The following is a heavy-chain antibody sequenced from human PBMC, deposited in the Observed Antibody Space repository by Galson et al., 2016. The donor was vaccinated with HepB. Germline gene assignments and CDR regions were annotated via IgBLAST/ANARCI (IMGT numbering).Heavy chain of an antibody. CDR2: ISYSGST. J-gene: IGHJ4*02. CDR1: GGSINSNSQY. Sequence: SETLSLTCTVSGGSINSNSQYWGWIRQPPGKGLEWIGSISYSGSTHYNPSLKSRVAISVDTSKNQFSMNLSSVTAADTAVYYCARRHSGRDYIWGLRTTTFDYWGQGTLVTVSA. CDR3: ARRHSGRDYIWGLRTTTFDY. D-gene: IGHD3-16*01. V-gene: IGHV4-39*01.